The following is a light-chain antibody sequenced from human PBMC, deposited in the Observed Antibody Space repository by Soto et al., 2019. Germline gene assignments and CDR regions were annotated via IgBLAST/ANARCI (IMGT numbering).Light chain of an antibody. J-gene: IGLJ3*02. Sequence: QSVLTQPPSASGTPGQRVTISCSGSSSNIGSNYVYWYQQLPGTAPKLLIYSNNQRPSGVPDRFSGSKSGTSASLAISGLRSEDEADYYCAAWDVSLSGWVFGGGTQLTVL. CDR2: SNN. CDR3: AAWDVSLSGWV. V-gene: IGLV1-47*02. CDR1: SSNIGSNY.